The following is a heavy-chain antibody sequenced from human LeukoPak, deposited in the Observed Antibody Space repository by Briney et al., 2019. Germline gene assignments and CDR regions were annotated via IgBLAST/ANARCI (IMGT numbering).Heavy chain of an antibody. Sequence: KPGGSLRLSCAASGFSFSTYSMNWVRQAPGKGLEWVSSISSTGLYMFYADSVKGRFTISRDNAGNSLYLQMNSLRAEDTAVYYCATKKVYSSRRQVDYWGQGTLVTVSS. CDR2: ISSTGLYM. CDR1: GFSFSTYS. J-gene: IGHJ4*02. D-gene: IGHD6-13*01. V-gene: IGHV3-21*01. CDR3: ATKKVYSSRRQVDY.